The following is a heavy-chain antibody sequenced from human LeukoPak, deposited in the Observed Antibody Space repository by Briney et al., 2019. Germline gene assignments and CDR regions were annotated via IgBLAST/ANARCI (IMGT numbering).Heavy chain of an antibody. CDR3: ATEYYDFWSGRPNAFDI. D-gene: IGHD3-3*01. V-gene: IGHV4-38-2*02. CDR2: FYHSGST. J-gene: IGHJ3*02. CDR1: GYSISSGYY. Sequence: PSETLSLTCTVSGYSISSGYYWGLIRPPPGEGLEWIGIFYHSGSTYYNPSLKSRVTISVDTNNNHFSLKLCSVPAADTAVYYCATEYYDFWSGRPNAFDIWGQGAMVTVSS.